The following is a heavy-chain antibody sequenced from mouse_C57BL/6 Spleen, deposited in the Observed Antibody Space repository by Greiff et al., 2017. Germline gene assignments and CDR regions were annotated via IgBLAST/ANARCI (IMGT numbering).Heavy chain of an antibody. CDR2: LDPEDGEP. D-gene: IGHD2-3*01. Sequence: EVKLQESGAELVTPGASVTLSCPASGFNIKDSYMHWVKQRTAQGLAWIGRLDPEDGEPTYAPQFPGTATITADPSANTAYLQLSSLTSEDTAGYYCANYDGYYLDYWGQGTTLTVSS. CDR1: GFNIKDSY. J-gene: IGHJ2*01. V-gene: IGHV14-2*01. CDR3: ANYDGYYLDY.